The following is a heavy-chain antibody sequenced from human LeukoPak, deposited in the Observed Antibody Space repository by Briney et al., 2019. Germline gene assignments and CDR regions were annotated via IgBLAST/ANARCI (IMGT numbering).Heavy chain of an antibody. D-gene: IGHD6-13*01. J-gene: IGHJ4*02. CDR1: GYTFTSYD. CDR2: MNPNSGNT. V-gene: IGHV1-8*01. Sequence: GASVKLSCKASGYTFTSYDINWVRQATGQGLEWMGWMNPNSGNTGYAQKFQGRVTMTRNTSISTAYMELSSLRSEDTAVYYFARETKGSIAAAFDYWGQGTLVTVSS. CDR3: ARETKGSIAAAFDY.